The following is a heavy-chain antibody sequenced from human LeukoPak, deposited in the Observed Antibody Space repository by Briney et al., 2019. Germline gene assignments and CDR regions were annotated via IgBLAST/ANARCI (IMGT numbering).Heavy chain of an antibody. Sequence: GGSLRLSCAASGCTVGSNYMSWVRQAPGKGLEWVSGIHSGDSTYYADSVKGRITISRDNSKNMLYLKMNSLRAEDTAVYHCARASGGYCDSSGSFDYWGQGTLVTVSS. J-gene: IGHJ4*02. CDR3: ARASGGYCDSSGSFDY. CDR2: IHSGDST. CDR1: GCTVGSNY. D-gene: IGHD3-22*01. V-gene: IGHV3-53*01.